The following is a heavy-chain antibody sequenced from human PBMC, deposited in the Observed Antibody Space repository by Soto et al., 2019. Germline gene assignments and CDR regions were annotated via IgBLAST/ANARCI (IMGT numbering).Heavy chain of an antibody. V-gene: IGHV4-39*01. D-gene: IGHD3-9*01. CDR1: GGSISSSSYY. Sequence: PSETLSLTCTVSGGSISSSSYYWGWIRQPPGKGLEWIGSIYYSGSTYYNPSLKSRVTISVDTSKNQFSLKLSSVTAADTAVYYCARGLYYDILTGDKHYGMDVWGQGTTVTVS. J-gene: IGHJ6*02. CDR2: IYYSGST. CDR3: ARGLYYDILTGDKHYGMDV.